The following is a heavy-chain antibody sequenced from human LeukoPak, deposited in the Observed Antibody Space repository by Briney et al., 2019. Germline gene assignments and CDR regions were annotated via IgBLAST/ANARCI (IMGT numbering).Heavy chain of an antibody. CDR1: GGSISSYY. V-gene: IGHV4-59*01. D-gene: IGHD2-21*01. CDR3: ARGSLYCGGDCYDY. CDR2: IYYSGST. J-gene: IGHJ4*02. Sequence: SETLSLTCTVSGGSISSYYWSWIRQPPGKGLEWIGYIYYSGSTNYNPSLKSRVTISVDTSKNQFSLKLSSVTAADTAVYYCARGSLYCGGDCYDYWGQGTLVTVSS.